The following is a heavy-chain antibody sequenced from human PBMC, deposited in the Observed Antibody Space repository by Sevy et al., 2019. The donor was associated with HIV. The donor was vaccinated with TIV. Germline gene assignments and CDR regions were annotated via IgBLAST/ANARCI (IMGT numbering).Heavy chain of an antibody. CDR3: AKSRDRKYWYDPFDP. J-gene: IGHJ5*02. CDR1: GFTFSSYA. D-gene: IGHD3-22*01. CDR2: ISGSGGST. V-gene: IGHV3-23*01. Sequence: GGSLRLSCAASGFTFSSYAMSWVRQAPGKGLEWVSAISGSGGSTYYADSVKGRLTISRDNSKNTLYLQMNSLRAEDTAVYYCAKSRDRKYWYDPFDPWGQGTLVTVSS.